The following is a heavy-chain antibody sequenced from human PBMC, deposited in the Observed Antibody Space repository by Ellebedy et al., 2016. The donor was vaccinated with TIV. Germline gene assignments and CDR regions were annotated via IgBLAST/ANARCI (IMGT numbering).Heavy chain of an antibody. CDR3: ARRPWSSGRIDY. Sequence: SETLSLXCTVSGGSISSSSYYWGWIRQPPGKGLEWIGSIYYSGSTYYNPSLKSRVTISVDTSKNQFSLKLSSVTAADTAVYYCARRPWSSGRIDYWGQGTLVTVSS. D-gene: IGHD6-19*01. CDR1: GGSISSSSYY. J-gene: IGHJ4*02. V-gene: IGHV4-39*01. CDR2: IYYSGST.